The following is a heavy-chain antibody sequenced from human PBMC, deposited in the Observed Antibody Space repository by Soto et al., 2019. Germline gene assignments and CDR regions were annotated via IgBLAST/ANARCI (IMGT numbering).Heavy chain of an antibody. V-gene: IGHV4-59*08. CDR1: GGSISSYY. J-gene: IGHJ4*02. CDR3: ASMGYHYGSGSYPLDY. D-gene: IGHD3-10*01. Sequence: SETLSLTCTVSGGSISSYYWTWIRQPPGKGLEWIGFMYNSGSTHYNPSLKSRVTISLDTSKNQFSLNLRSVTAGDTAVYYCASMGYHYGSGSYPLDYWGQGTLVTVSS. CDR2: MYNSGST.